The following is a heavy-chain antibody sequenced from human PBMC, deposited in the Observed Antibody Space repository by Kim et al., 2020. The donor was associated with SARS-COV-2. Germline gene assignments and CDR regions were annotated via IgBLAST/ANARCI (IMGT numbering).Heavy chain of an antibody. CDR3: ARTYCTNGVCYDYYYYGMDV. Sequence: SETLSLTCTVSGGSISSGSYYWSWIRHPAGKGLEWIGRIYTSGSTNYNPSLKSRVTISVDTSKNQFSLKLSSVTAADTAVYYCARTYCTNGVCYDYYYYGMDVWGQGTTVTVSS. J-gene: IGHJ6*02. CDR1: GGSISSGSYY. CDR2: IYTSGST. V-gene: IGHV4-61*02. D-gene: IGHD2-8*01.